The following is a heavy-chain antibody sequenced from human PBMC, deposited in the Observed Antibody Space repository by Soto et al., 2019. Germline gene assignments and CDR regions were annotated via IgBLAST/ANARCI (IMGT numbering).Heavy chain of an antibody. J-gene: IGHJ4*02. CDR1: GFTFDDYA. CDR2: ISWNSGSI. Sequence: EVQLVESGGGLVQPGRSLRLSCAASGFTFDDYAMHWVRQAPGKGLEWVSGISWNSGSIGYADSVKGRFTISRDNAKNSLYQQMNSLRAEDTALYYCAKDSSSWYGASFDYWGQGTLVPVSS. D-gene: IGHD6-13*01. V-gene: IGHV3-9*01. CDR3: AKDSSSWYGASFDY.